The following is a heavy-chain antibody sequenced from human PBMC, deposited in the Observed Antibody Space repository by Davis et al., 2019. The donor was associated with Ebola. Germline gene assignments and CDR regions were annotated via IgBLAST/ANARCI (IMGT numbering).Heavy chain of an antibody. CDR1: GRSISSSSYY. D-gene: IGHD2-15*01. Sequence: SETLSLTCTVSGRSISSSSYYWGWIRQPPGKGLEWIGEINHSGSTNYNPSLKSRVTISVDTSKNQFSLKLTSVTAADTAVYYCARVYCSGGTCYSAYYYGMDVWGQGTTVTVSS. CDR2: INHSGST. J-gene: IGHJ6*02. V-gene: IGHV4-39*01. CDR3: ARVYCSGGTCYSAYYYGMDV.